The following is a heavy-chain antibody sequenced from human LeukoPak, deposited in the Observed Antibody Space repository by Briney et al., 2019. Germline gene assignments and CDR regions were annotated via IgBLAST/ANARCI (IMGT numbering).Heavy chain of an antibody. CDR1: GFTFSTYN. CDR2: VGSSGTSI. Sequence: PGGSLRLSCAASGFTFSTYNMNWVRQAPGKGLEWVSSVGSSGTSIYFADSVKGRFTISRDDAENSLYLQMSSLRAEDTAVYYCARDQGEDQEVADFDYWGQGTLVSVSS. J-gene: IGHJ4*02. D-gene: IGHD1-26*01. V-gene: IGHV3-21*01. CDR3: ARDQGEDQEVADFDY.